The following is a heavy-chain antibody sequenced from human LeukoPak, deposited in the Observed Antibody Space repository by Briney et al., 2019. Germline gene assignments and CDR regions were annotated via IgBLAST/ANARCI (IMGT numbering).Heavy chain of an antibody. J-gene: IGHJ4*02. V-gene: IGHV3-48*03. CDR2: ISSSGSTI. CDR3: ARVGYSYGLDY. Sequence: GSLRLSCAASGITFSSYEMNWVRQAPGKGLEWVSYISSSGSTIYYADSVKGRFTISRDNAKNSLYLQMNSLRAEDTAVYYCARVGYSYGLDYWGQGTQVTVSS. CDR1: GITFSSYE. D-gene: IGHD5-18*01.